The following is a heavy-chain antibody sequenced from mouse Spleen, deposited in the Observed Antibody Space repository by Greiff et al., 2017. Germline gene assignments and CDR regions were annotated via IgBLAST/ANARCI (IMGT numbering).Heavy chain of an antibody. CDR1: GFTFSDYG. J-gene: IGHJ1*01. CDR2: ISSGSSTI. CDR3: ARMGYGSSYYWYFDV. D-gene: IGHD1-1*01. Sequence: DVKLVESGGGLVKPGGSLKLSCAASGFTFSDYGMHWVRQAPEKGLEWVAYISSGSSTIYYADTVKGRFTISRDNAKNTLFLQMTSLRSEDTAMYYCARMGYGSSYYWYFDVWGAGTTVTVSS. V-gene: IGHV5-17*01.